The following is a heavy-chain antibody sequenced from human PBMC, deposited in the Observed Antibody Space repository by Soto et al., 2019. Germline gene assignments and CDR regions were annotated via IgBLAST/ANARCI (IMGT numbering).Heavy chain of an antibody. CDR2: ISGSGGST. Sequence: SGGSLRLSCAASGFTFSSYAMSWVRQAPGKGLEWVSGISGSGGSTYYADSVKGRFTISRDNSKNTLYLQMNSLRAEDTAVYYCAKDRVYYYDSSTYSDYWGQGTLVTVSS. V-gene: IGHV3-23*01. CDR3: AKDRVYYYDSSTYSDY. CDR1: GFTFSSYA. J-gene: IGHJ4*02. D-gene: IGHD3-22*01.